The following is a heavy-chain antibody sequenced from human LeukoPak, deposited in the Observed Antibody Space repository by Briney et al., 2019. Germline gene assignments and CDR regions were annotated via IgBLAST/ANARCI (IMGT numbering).Heavy chain of an antibody. V-gene: IGHV3-30*18. CDR2: ISYDGSNK. CDR1: GFTFSSYG. CDR3: AKAFV. Sequence: QPGGSLRLSCATSGFTFSSYGFHWDRQAPGKGLEWVAVISYDGSNKYYADSVKGRFTISRDNSKNTLYLQMNSLRAEDTAVYYCAKAFVWGQGTLVTVSS. J-gene: IGHJ4*02.